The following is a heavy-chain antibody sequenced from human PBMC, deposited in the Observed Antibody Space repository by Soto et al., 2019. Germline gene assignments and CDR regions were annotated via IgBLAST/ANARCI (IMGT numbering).Heavy chain of an antibody. D-gene: IGHD5-12*01. CDR2: IYSGGNT. J-gene: IGHJ3*01. CDR3: ASLGYSDSSFAFDF. CDR1: GFTVSTNY. V-gene: IGHV3-53*01. Sequence: PXGSLVLSCAASGFTVSTNYMNGVRQAPGKGLEWVSVIYSGGNTYYADSVKGRFTISRDNSKNTLYLQMNSLRAGDTAVYYCASLGYSDSSFAFDFWGQGTMVTVSS.